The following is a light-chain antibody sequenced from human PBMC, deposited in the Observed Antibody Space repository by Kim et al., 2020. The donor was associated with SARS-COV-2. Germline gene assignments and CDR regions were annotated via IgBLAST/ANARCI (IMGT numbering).Light chain of an antibody. Sequence: DIVLTQSPGTLSLSPGGRATLPCRASRSVNSDYLAWYQHKPGQIPRLLMFGTSKRATGIPDRFTGSGSGTDFTLTISRLEPEDFAVYYCQQYGSSPGTFGQGTKVDIK. V-gene: IGKV3-20*01. CDR1: RSVNSDY. J-gene: IGKJ1*01. CDR2: GTS. CDR3: QQYGSSPGT.